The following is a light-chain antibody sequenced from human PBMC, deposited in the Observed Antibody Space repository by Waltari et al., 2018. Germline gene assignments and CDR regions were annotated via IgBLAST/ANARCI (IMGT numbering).Light chain of an antibody. J-gene: IGKJ2*01. CDR3: QQYYSTPYT. Sequence: DIVMTQSPDSLAVSLGERATINCKSSQRVLYSSNNENYLAWYQQKPGHPPKFLIYWASTRESGVPDRFSGSGSGTDFTLTINSLQAEDVAVYYCQQYYSTPYTFGQGTKLEIK. CDR2: WAS. V-gene: IGKV4-1*01. CDR1: QRVLYSSNNENY.